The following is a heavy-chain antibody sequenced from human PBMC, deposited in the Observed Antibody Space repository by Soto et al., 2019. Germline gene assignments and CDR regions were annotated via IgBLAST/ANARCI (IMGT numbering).Heavy chain of an antibody. J-gene: IGHJ4*02. V-gene: IGHV3-30-3*01. CDR1: GFTFSSYA. CDR3: ARVAAGSGWYFDY. D-gene: IGHD6-19*01. CDR2: ISYDGSNK. Sequence: ESGGGVVQPGRSLRLSCAASGFTFSSYAMHWVRQAPGKGLEWVAVISYDGSNKYYADSVKGRFTISRDNSKNTLYLQMNSLRAEDTAVYYCARVAAGSGWYFDYWGQGTLVTVSS.